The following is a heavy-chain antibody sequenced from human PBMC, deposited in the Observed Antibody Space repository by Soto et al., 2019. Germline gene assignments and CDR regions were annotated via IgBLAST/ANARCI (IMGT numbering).Heavy chain of an antibody. D-gene: IGHD3-3*02. CDR2: FDPEDGET. V-gene: IGHV1-24*01. J-gene: IGHJ5*02. CDR1: GYTLTELS. Sequence: GASVKVSCKVSGYTLTELSMHWVRQAPGKGFEWMGGFDPEDGETIYAQKFQGRVTMTEDTSTDTAYMELSSLRSEDTAVYYCATYGTLIFGVVQDNWFDPWGQGTLVTVSS. CDR3: ATYGTLIFGVVQDNWFDP.